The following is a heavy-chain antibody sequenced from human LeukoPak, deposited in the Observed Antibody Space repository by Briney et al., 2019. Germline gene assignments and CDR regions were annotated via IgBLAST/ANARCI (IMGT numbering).Heavy chain of an antibody. V-gene: IGHV3-9*01. CDR3: AKDTYYDILTGYPDY. J-gene: IGHJ4*02. D-gene: IGHD3-9*01. CDR1: GFTFDDYA. CDR2: ISWNSGSI. Sequence: GGSLRLSCAASGFTFDDYAMHWVRHAPGKGLEWVSGISWNSGSIGYADSVKGRFTISRDNAKNSLYLQMNSLRAEDTALYYCAKDTYYDILTGYPDYWGQGTLVTVSS.